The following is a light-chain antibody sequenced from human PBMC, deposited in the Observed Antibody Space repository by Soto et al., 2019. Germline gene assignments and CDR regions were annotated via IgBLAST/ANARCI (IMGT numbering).Light chain of an antibody. J-gene: IGKJ3*01. CDR2: GAS. Sequence: EIVLTQSPATLSLSPGERATLSCRASQSVSSSYLAWYQQRPGQAPRLLIFGASYRATGIPDRFSGSGSGTDFTLTISRLEPEDFAVYYCQHYSSSPPEFTLGPGTKVDIK. CDR1: QSVSSSY. CDR3: QHYSSSPPEFT. V-gene: IGKV3-20*01.